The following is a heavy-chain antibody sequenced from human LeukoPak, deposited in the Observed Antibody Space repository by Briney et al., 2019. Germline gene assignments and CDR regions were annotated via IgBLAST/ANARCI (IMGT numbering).Heavy chain of an antibody. Sequence: GGSLRLSCAASGFTVSSNYMSWVRQAPGKGLEWVSVIYSGGSTYYADSVKGRFTISRDNSKNTLYLQMNSLRAEDTAVYYCARGRGSGSLNWFDPWGQGTLVTVSS. CDR1: GFTVSSNY. D-gene: IGHD3-10*01. CDR2: IYSGGST. J-gene: IGHJ5*02. CDR3: ARGRGSGSLNWFDP. V-gene: IGHV3-53*01.